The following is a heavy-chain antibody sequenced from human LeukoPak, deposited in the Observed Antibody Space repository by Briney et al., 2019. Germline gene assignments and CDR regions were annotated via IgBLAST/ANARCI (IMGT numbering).Heavy chain of an antibody. V-gene: IGHV3-30-3*01. Sequence: PGRSLRLSCAASGFTFSSYAMHWVRQAPGKGLEWVAVISHDGSNKYYADSVKGRFTISRDNSKNTLYLQMNSLRAEDTAVYYCAKESVVVPFDYWGQGTLSPSPQ. J-gene: IGHJ4*02. CDR1: GFTFSSYA. CDR2: ISHDGSNK. CDR3: AKESVVVPFDY. D-gene: IGHD2-15*01.